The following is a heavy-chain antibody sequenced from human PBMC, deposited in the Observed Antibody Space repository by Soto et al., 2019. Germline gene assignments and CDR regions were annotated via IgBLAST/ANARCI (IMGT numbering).Heavy chain of an antibody. Sequence: QVLLVQSGAEVQKPGASVRVSCKASGYTFTTFGISWVRQAPGQGLEWMGWIHSSSGNTIYAQKFQGRVKLTTDTSTSTAYMELRSLRSDDTAVYFCTRDPTGGADWFEPWGQGTLVTVSS. CDR3: TRDPTGGADWFEP. CDR1: GYTFTTFG. J-gene: IGHJ5*02. V-gene: IGHV1-18*01. D-gene: IGHD3-16*01. CDR2: IHSSSGNT.